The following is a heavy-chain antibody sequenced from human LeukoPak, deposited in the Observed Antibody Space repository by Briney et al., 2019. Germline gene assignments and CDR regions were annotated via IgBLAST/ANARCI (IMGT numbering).Heavy chain of an antibody. J-gene: IGHJ4*02. Sequence: PSETLSLTCTVSGGSISSYYWSWIRQPPGKGLEWIGYIYYSGSTNYNPSLKSRVTISVDTSKNQFSLKLSSVTAADTAVYYCARSVGSERDFDYWGQGTLVTVSS. D-gene: IGHD1-26*01. V-gene: IGHV4-59*01. CDR1: GGSISSYY. CDR2: IYYSGST. CDR3: ARSVGSERDFDY.